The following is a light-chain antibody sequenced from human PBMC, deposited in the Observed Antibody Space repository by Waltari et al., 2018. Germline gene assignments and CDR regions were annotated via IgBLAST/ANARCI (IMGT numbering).Light chain of an antibody. V-gene: IGKV1-39*01. CDR1: QSISTS. CDR2: VAS. J-gene: IGKJ2*01. CDR3: QQSYTTAYT. Sequence: IQMTQSPSSLSASVGDRVNITCRASQSISTSLNWYQQIPGKAPKLLIYVASTLQSGVPSRFSGRGSGTDFSLTISSLQPEDFATYYCQQSYTTAYTFGQGTKLEIK.